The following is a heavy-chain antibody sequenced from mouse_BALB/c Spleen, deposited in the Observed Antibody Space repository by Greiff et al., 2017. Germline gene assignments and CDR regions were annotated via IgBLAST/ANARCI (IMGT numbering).Heavy chain of an antibody. CDR2: IDPANGNT. Sequence: EVQLQQSGAELVKPGASVKLSCTASGFNIKDSYMHWVKQRPDQGLEWIGRIDPANGNTKYDPKFQGKATITADTSSNTAYLQLSSLTSEDTAVYYCASYYYSRRYFDVWGAGTTVTVSS. J-gene: IGHJ1*01. CDR3: ASYYYSRRYFDV. V-gene: IGHV14-3*02. CDR1: GFNIKDSY. D-gene: IGHD1-1*01.